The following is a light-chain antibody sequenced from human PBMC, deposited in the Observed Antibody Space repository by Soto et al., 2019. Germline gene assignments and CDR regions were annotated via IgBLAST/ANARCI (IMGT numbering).Light chain of an antibody. CDR3: SSYAGRTL. Sequence: QSVLTQPPSASGSRGQSVTISCTGTSSDIGDYDYVSWYQQHPGKAPRLMIYDVTKRPSGVPDRFSGSKSGNTASLTVSGLQAEDEADYYCSSYAGRTLFGGGTKLTVL. V-gene: IGLV2-8*01. J-gene: IGLJ2*01. CDR2: DVT. CDR1: SSDIGDYDY.